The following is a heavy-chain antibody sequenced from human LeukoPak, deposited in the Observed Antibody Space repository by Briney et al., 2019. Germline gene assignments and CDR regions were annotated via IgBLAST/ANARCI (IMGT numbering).Heavy chain of an antibody. V-gene: IGHV4-38-2*01. Sequence: SETLSLTCAVSGYSISSGYYWGWIRQPPGKGLEWIGSIYHSGSTYYNPSLKSRVTISVDTSKNQSSLKLSSVTAADTAAYYCARLTFNCGGDCYVDYWGQRTLVTVSS. D-gene: IGHD2-21*01. CDR2: IYHSGST. CDR3: ARLTFNCGGDCYVDY. CDR1: GYSISSGYY. J-gene: IGHJ4*02.